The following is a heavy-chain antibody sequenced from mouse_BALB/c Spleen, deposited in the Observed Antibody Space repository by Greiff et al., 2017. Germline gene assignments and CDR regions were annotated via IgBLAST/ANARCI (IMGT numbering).Heavy chain of an antibody. CDR2: ISTYYGDA. Sequence: QVQLKQSGAELVRPGVSVKISCKGSGYTFTDYAMHWVKQSHAKSLEWIGVISTYYGDASYNQKFKGKATMTVDKSSSTAYMELARLTSEDSAIYYCARESYDGYYGGCAYWGQGTLVTVSA. CDR3: ARESYDGYYGGCAY. CDR1: GYTFTDYA. J-gene: IGHJ3*01. V-gene: IGHV1S137*01. D-gene: IGHD2-3*01.